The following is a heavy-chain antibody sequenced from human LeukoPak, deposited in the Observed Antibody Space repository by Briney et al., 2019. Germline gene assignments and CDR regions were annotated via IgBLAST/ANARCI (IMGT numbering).Heavy chain of an antibody. CDR2: IIPIFGTA. J-gene: IGHJ5*02. D-gene: IGHD3-16*02. Sequence: GASVKVSCKASGGTFSSYAISWVRQAPGQGLEWMGGIIPIFGTANYAQKFQGRVTITADDSTSTAYMELSSLRSEDTAVYYCARDLGYYDYVWGSYRPNWFDPWGQGTLVTVSS. V-gene: IGHV1-69*01. CDR3: ARDLGYYDYVWGSYRPNWFDP. CDR1: GGTFSSYA.